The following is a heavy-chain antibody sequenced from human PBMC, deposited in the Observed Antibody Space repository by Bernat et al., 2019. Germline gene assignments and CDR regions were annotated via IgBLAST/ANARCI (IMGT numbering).Heavy chain of an antibody. CDR3: ARTDYYESSGPDD. CDR2: ISYDGSNK. Sequence: QVQLVESGGGVVQPGRSLRLSCAASGFTFSSYALHWVRQAPGKGLEWVAVISYDGSNKYYADSVKGRFTISRDNSKNTLYLQMNSLRAEDTAVYYCARTDYYESSGPDDWGQGTLVSVSS. D-gene: IGHD3-22*01. V-gene: IGHV3-30-3*01. J-gene: IGHJ4*02. CDR1: GFTFSSYA.